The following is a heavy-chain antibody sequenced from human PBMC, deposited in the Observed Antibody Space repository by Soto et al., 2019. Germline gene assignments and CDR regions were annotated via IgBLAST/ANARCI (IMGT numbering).Heavy chain of an antibody. J-gene: IGHJ1*01. D-gene: IGHD6-19*01. CDR2: ISSGSDSI. V-gene: IGHV3-21*01. Sequence: GGSLRLSCGASGFIFTSYSMVWVRLAPGKGLEWVASISSGSDSIFYADSVKGRFTVSRDNAKNSLFLQMNNLRAEDTDVYFCARDRSADRFVQYFQHWGKGTQVTVSS. CDR3: ARDRSADRFVQYFQH. CDR1: GFIFTSYS.